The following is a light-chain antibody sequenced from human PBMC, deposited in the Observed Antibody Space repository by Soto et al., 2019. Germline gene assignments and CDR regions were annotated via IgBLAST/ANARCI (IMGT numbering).Light chain of an antibody. CDR1: QSISSY. Sequence: DIQMTQSPSSLYASVGDRVTITCRASQSISSYLNWYQQKPGKAPKLVIYAASSLQSGVPSRFSGSGSGTDFTVTISSLQPEDCATYYCQQSYSTPITFGHGTRLELK. CDR3: QQSYSTPIT. V-gene: IGKV1-39*01. CDR2: AAS. J-gene: IGKJ5*01.